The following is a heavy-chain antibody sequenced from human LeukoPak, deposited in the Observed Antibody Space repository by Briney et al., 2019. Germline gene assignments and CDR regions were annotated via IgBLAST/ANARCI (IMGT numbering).Heavy chain of an antibody. CDR2: IYPGDSDT. J-gene: IGHJ4*02. CDR3: ARLVQQWLVRSGYFDY. V-gene: IGHV5-51*01. Sequence: GESLKISCKGSGYSFTSYWIGWVRQLPGKGLEWMGIIYPGDSDTRYSPSFQGQVTISADKSISTAYLQWSSLKASDTAMYYCARLVQQWLVRSGYFDYRGQGTLVTVSS. D-gene: IGHD6-19*01. CDR1: GYSFTSYW.